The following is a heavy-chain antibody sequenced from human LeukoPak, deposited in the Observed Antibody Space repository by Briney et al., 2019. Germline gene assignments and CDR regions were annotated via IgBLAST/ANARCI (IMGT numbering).Heavy chain of an antibody. CDR1: GLTFNFFA. Sequence: LAGGSLRLSCAASGLTFNFFAMSWVRQAPGKGLEWVSSISASGGTTYYADSVKGRFTISRDNSKNTLYLQIDSLRAEDTAVYYCAKDYSARDYWGQGILVTVSS. J-gene: IGHJ4*02. V-gene: IGHV3-23*01. CDR2: ISASGGTT. D-gene: IGHD2-15*01. CDR3: AKDYSARDY.